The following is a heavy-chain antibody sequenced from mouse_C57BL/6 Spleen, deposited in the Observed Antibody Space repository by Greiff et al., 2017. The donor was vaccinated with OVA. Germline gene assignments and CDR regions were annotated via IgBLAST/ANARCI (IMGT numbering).Heavy chain of an antibody. D-gene: IGHD4-1*01. J-gene: IGHJ2*01. CDR1: GFTFSDYG. V-gene: IGHV5-17*01. CDR2: ISSGSSTI. CDR3: ARWELGRDYFDY. Sequence: EVQVVESGGGLVKPGGSLKLSCAASGFTFSDYGMHWVRQAPEKGLEWVAYISSGSSTIYYADTVKGRFTISRDNAKNTLFLQMTSLRSEDTAMYYCARWELGRDYFDYWGQGTTLTVSS.